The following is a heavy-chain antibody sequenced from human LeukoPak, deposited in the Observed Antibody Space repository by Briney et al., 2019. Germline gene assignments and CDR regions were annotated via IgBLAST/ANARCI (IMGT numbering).Heavy chain of an antibody. CDR1: GGSISNYY. CDR2: LYYSGST. D-gene: IGHD2-21*02. Sequence: PSETLSLTCTVSGGSISNYYWSWIRQPPGKGLEWIGYLYYSGSTSYNPSLKSRVTISLDTSEHQFSLKLNSVTAADTAVYYCARHAYCGGDCFGGAFEIWGQGTMVTVSS. CDR3: ARHAYCGGDCFGGAFEI. V-gene: IGHV4-59*08. J-gene: IGHJ3*02.